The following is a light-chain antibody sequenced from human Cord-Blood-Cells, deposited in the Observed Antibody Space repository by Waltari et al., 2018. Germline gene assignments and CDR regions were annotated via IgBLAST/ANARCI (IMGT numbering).Light chain of an antibody. CDR2: KDS. V-gene: IGLV3-25*03. Sequence: SGDALPKQYAYWYQQKPGQAPVLVIYKDSERPSGIPERFSGSTAGTTVTLTISGVQAEDEADYYCQSADSSGTYVVFGGGTKLTVL. J-gene: IGLJ2*01. CDR1: ALPKQY. CDR3: QSADSSGTYVV.